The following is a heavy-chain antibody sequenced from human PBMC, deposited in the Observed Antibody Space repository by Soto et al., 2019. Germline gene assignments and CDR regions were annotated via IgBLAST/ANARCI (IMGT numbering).Heavy chain of an antibody. Sequence: EVQLLESGGGLVQPGGSPRLSCAASGFTFSSYAMSWVRQAPGKGLEWVSGISATGGSTYYADSVKGRFTISRDNSKNTLYLQMNSLRAEDTAVYYCARDTPTSMDVWGQGTTVTVSS. J-gene: IGHJ6*02. CDR3: ARDTPTSMDV. D-gene: IGHD1-1*01. V-gene: IGHV3-23*01. CDR1: GFTFSSYA. CDR2: ISATGGST.